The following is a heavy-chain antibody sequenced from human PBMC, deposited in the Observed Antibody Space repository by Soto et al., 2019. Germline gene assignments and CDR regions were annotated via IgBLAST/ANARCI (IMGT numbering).Heavy chain of an antibody. CDR3: ARGIEGWYQGRYYYGMDV. J-gene: IGHJ6*02. Sequence: SVKVSCKASGGTFSSYAITWVRQAPGQGLEWMGGIIPIFGTANYAQKFQARVTITADESTSTAYMELSSLRSEDTAVYYCARGIEGWYQGRYYYGMDVWGQGTTVTVSS. V-gene: IGHV1-69*13. CDR2: IIPIFGTA. CDR1: GGTFSSYA. D-gene: IGHD6-19*01.